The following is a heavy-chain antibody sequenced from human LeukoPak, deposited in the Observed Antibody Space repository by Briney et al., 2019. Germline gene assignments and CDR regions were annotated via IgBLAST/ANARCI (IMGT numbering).Heavy chain of an antibody. V-gene: IGHV3-7*01. CDR1: GFTFSSYW. CDR2: IKQDGSKK. CDR3: ARVLYCSSTSCYANYYYYMDV. J-gene: IGHJ6*03. D-gene: IGHD2-2*01. Sequence: AGGTLRLSCAASGFTFSSYWMSWVRQAPGKGLEWVANIKQDGSKKYYVDSVKGRFTISRDNAKNSLYLQMNSLRAEDAAVYYCARVLYCSSTSCYANYYYYMDVWGKGTTVTVSS.